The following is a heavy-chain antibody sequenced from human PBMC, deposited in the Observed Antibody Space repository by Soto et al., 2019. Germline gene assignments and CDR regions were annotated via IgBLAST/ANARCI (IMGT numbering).Heavy chain of an antibody. J-gene: IGHJ6*02. CDR3: ASRSTYYDFWSGYRPDYYYGMDV. CDR1: GYTFTSYY. CDR2: INPSGGST. Sequence: ASVKVSCKASGYTFTSYYMHWVRQAPGQGLEWMGIINPSGGSTSYAQKFQGRVTMTRDTSTSTVYMELSSLRSEDTAVYYCASRSTYYDFWSGYRPDYYYGMDVWGQGTTVIVSS. D-gene: IGHD3-3*01. V-gene: IGHV1-46*01.